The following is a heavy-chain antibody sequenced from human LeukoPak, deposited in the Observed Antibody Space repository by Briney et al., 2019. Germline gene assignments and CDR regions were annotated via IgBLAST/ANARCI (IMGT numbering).Heavy chain of an antibody. CDR2: ITASSTYT. Sequence: GSLRLSCEASGFSFSSYNMDWVRQTPGKGLEWISSITASSTYTFYADSVKGRFTISRDNARNSLYLQMNSLTAEDTAVYYCARDPYSGAYGNTCYYYMDVWGKGTTVTISS. V-gene: IGHV3-21*01. CDR1: GFSFSSYN. D-gene: IGHD1-26*01. J-gene: IGHJ6*03. CDR3: ARDPYSGAYGNTCYYYMDV.